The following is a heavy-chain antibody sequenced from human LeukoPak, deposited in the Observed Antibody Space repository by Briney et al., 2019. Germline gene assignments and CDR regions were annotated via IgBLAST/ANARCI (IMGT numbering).Heavy chain of an antibody. D-gene: IGHD2-21*01. CDR1: GFTVSSKY. Sequence: PGGSLRLSCAASGFTVSSKYMSWVRQAPGKGLEWVSVIYSGGSIYYADSVKGRFTISRDNSKNTLYLQMNSLRAENTAVYYCARGRRLLFLAFDIWGQGTMVTVSS. V-gene: IGHV3-53*01. CDR3: ARGRRLLFLAFDI. J-gene: IGHJ3*02. CDR2: IYSGGSI.